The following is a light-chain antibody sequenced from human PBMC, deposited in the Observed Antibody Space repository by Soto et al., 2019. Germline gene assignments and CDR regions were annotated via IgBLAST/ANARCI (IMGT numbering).Light chain of an antibody. J-gene: IGKJ1*01. CDR3: QQYSSNST. Sequence: IQMTQSPSTLSASVGDRVTITCRASQSISDWLAWYQQKPGKAPKLLIYMTSSLESGVPSRFSGSGSGTEFTLTISSLQPDDFATYYCQQYSSNSTFGPGTKVDIK. V-gene: IGKV1-5*03. CDR2: MTS. CDR1: QSISDW.